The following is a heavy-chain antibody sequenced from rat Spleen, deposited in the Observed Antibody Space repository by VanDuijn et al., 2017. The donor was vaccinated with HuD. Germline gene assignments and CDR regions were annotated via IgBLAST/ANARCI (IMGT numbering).Heavy chain of an antibody. CDR3: ARHGYYDGCYPYFDY. CDR1: GFTYSNYV. Sequence: EVQLVESGGGLVQPGRSLKLSCAASGFTYSNYVMAWVSQAPTKGLEWVASISTGYGNTFYRDSVKGRFTISRDNAKNTLYLQMDSLRSEDTATYYCARHGYYDGCYPYFDYWGQGVMVTVSS. CDR2: ISTGYGNT. D-gene: IGHD1-12*03. J-gene: IGHJ2*01. V-gene: IGHV5S13*01.